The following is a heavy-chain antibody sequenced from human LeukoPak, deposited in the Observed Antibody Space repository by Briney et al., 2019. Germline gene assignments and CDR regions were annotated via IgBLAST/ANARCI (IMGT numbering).Heavy chain of an antibody. D-gene: IGHD4-17*01. CDR3: ASLGGTVTTSDYYYYYGMDV. J-gene: IGHJ6*02. CDR2: IHYSGST. CDR1: GGSVSSGSYY. V-gene: IGHV4-61*03. Sequence: SETLSLTCTVSGGSVSSGSYYWSWIRQPPGKGLEWIGYIHYSGSTNYNPPLKSRVTISVDTSKNHFSLNLSSVTAADTAVFYCASLGGTVTTSDYYYYYGMDVWGQGTTVTVSS.